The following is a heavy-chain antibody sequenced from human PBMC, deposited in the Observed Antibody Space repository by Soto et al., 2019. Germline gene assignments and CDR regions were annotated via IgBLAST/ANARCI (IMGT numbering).Heavy chain of an antibody. J-gene: IGHJ4*02. CDR3: ASHYNSSGYYYRGLDY. V-gene: IGHV1-69*12. CDR1: GGTFSSYA. CDR2: IIPIFGTA. D-gene: IGHD3-22*01. Sequence: QVQLVQSGAEVKKPGSSVKVSCKASGGTFSSYAISWVRQAPGQGLEWMGGIIPIFGTADYAQKFQGRVTITADESTSTGNMELRSLRPEDTAVYYCASHYNSSGYYYRGLDYWGQGTLVTVSS.